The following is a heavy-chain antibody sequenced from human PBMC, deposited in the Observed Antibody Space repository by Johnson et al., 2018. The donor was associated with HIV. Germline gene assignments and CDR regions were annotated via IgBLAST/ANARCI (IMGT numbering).Heavy chain of an antibody. CDR1: GFTFDDYG. D-gene: IGHD3-22*01. CDR2: INWNGGST. CDR3: AKPVQYYYDSSGYYSDAFDI. J-gene: IGHJ3*02. V-gene: IGHV3-20*04. Sequence: VQLVESGGGLVQPGGSLRLSCAASGFTFDDYGMSWVRQAPGKGLEWVSGINWNGGSTGYADSVKGRFTISRDNAKNTLYLQMNSLRAEDTAVYYCAKPVQYYYDSSGYYSDAFDIWGRGTVVTVSS.